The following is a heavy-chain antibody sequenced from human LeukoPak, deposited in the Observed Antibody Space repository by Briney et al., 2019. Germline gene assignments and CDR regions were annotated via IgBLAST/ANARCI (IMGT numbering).Heavy chain of an antibody. CDR2: IFYSGST. J-gene: IGHJ4*02. D-gene: IGHD3-22*01. Sequence: SETLSLPCIVLGGPKKVSLGLGTGPPPGRARVGLGYIFYSGSTNYNPALKSRVTISVDTSKNQFSLKLSSVTAADTAVYYCARSENLYGYYYDSSGYYDYWGQGTLVTVSS. V-gene: IGHV4-59*13. CDR3: ARSENLYGYYYDSSGYYDY. CDR1: GGPKKVSL.